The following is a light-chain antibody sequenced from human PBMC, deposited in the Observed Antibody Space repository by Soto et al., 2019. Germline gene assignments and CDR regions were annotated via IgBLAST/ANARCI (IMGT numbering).Light chain of an antibody. V-gene: IGKV3-20*01. CDR3: QQYGSSPLWT. CDR2: GAS. Sequence: DIVMTQSPLSLPVTPGEAASISCRSSQSVSSNLAWYQQKPGQAPRLLIYGASSRATGIPDRFSGSGSGTDFTLTISRLEPEDFAVYYCQQYGSSPLWTFGQGTKVDIK. J-gene: IGKJ1*01. CDR1: QSVSSN.